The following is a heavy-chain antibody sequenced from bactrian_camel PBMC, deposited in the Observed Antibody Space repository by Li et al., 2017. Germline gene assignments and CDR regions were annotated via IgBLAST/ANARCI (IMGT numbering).Heavy chain of an antibody. J-gene: IGHJ4*01. CDR2: IYSVGRTT. D-gene: IGHD2*01. CDR3: HTTYQGEEY. CDR1: GYMYSYNC. Sequence: VQLVESGGGSVQTGGSLRLSCVVSGYMYSYNCLGWFRQAPGKEREGVASIYSVGRTTYYADSVKGRFTVSRDNAKNTVHLEMKSLKPEDTARYYCHTTYQGEEYWGQGTQVTVS. V-gene: IGHV3S40*01.